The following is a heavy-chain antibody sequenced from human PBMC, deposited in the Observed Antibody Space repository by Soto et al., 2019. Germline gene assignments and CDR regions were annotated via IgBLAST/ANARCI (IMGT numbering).Heavy chain of an antibody. CDR2: IWYDGSNK. D-gene: IGHD2-21*01. CDR3: ARSDYYDAFDI. CDR1: GFTFSSYG. V-gene: IGHV3-33*01. J-gene: IGHJ3*02. Sequence: GGSLRLSCAASGFTFSSYGMHWVRQAPGKGLEWVAVIWYDGSNKYYADSVKGRFTISRDNSKNTLYLQMNSLRAEDTAVYYCARSDYYDAFDIWGQGTMVTVAS.